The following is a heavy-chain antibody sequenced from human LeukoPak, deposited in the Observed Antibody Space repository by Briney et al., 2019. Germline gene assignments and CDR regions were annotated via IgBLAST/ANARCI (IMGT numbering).Heavy chain of an antibody. CDR1: AITFSTYE. V-gene: IGHV3-48*03. D-gene: IGHD3-10*01. CDR3: AMEYYYGSGKDYMDV. J-gene: IGHJ6*03. CDR2: ITGSGDTI. Sequence: GGSLRLSCAASAITFSTYEMNWVRQAPGKGLEWDSYITGSGDTINYADSVKGRFTISRDNAANSLYLQMNSLRAEDTAVYYCAMEYYYGSGKDYMDVWGKGTMVTVSS.